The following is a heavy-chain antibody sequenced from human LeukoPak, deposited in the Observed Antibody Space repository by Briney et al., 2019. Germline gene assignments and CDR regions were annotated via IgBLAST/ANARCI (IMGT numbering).Heavy chain of an antibody. CDR1: GFIFSDFD. Sequence: PGGSLRLSCAASGFIFSDFDMSWVRQAPGKGLEWVSAISHSGRSTYYADSVKGRFTISRDNSKNTLYLEMNSLRADDTAVYYCAKAVAVALDCWGQGTLVTVSS. D-gene: IGHD6-19*01. J-gene: IGHJ4*02. CDR2: ISHSGRST. V-gene: IGHV3-23*01. CDR3: AKAVAVALDC.